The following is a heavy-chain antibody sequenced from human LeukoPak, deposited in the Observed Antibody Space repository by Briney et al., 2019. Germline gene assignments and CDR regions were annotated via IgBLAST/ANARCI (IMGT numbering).Heavy chain of an antibody. J-gene: IGHJ6*02. D-gene: IGHD6-13*01. CDR2: ISYDGSNK. V-gene: IGHV3-30*18. CDR1: GFTFSSYG. CDR3: AKEVVSSWIEYYYYGMDV. Sequence: GGSLRLSCAASGFTFSSYGMHWVRQAPGKGLEWVAVISYDGSNKYYADSVKGRFTISRDNSKNTLYLQMNSLRAEDTAVYYCAKEVVSSWIEYYYYGMDVWGQGTTVTVSS.